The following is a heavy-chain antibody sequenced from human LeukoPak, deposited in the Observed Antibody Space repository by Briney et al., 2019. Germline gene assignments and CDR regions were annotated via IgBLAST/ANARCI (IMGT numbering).Heavy chain of an antibody. CDR1: GFTFNTAW. CDR3: AKDRMGATAVFDS. CDR2: LNLGGGYT. J-gene: IGHJ4*02. D-gene: IGHD1-26*01. V-gene: IGHV3-23*01. Sequence: GGSLRLSCAASGFTFNTAWMGWVRQLPGKGLEWVSGLNLGGGYTYYADSVKGRFTISRDNSQNTLYLQMNNLRAEDTAIYYCAKDRMGATAVFDSWGQGTLVTVSS.